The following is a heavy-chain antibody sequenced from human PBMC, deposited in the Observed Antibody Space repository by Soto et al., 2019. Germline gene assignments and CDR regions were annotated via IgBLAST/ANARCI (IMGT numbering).Heavy chain of an antibody. Sequence: SETLSLTCAVSGGSISSCGYSWSWTRHPPGKGLDWIGYIYHSGSTYYNPSLKSRVTISVDRSKNQFSLKLSSVTAADTAVYYCARWDTGTKIFDYWGQGTLVTVSS. J-gene: IGHJ4*02. V-gene: IGHV4-30-2*01. D-gene: IGHD1-7*01. CDR2: IYHSGST. CDR3: ARWDTGTKIFDY. CDR1: GGSISSCGYS.